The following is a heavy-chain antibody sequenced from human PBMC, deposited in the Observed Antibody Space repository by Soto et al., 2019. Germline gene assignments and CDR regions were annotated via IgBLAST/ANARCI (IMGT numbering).Heavy chain of an antibody. CDR1: GGSISSSSYY. J-gene: IGHJ5*02. V-gene: IGHV4-39*01. D-gene: IGHD3-10*01. CDR3: ASGPSNARPAGPHAELIWFGRPPPPNWFDP. CDR2: IYYSGST. Sequence: SETLSLTCTVSGGSISSSSYYWGWIRQPPGKGLEWIGSIYYSGSTYYNPSLKSRVTISVDTSKNQFSLKLSSVTAADTAVYYCASGPSNARPAGPHAELIWFGRPPPPNWFDPWGQGTLVTVSS.